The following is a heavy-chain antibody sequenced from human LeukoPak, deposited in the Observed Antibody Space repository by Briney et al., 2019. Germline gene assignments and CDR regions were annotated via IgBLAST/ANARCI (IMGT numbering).Heavy chain of an antibody. D-gene: IGHD2-2*01. CDR1: GFTFSSYS. V-gene: IGHV3-21*01. CDR3: ARDEGYCSSTSCYGAPDYYYYGMDV. J-gene: IGHJ6*02. CDR2: ISSSSSYI. Sequence: GGSLRLSGAASGFTFSSYSMNWVRQAPGKGLEWVSSISSSSSYIYYADSVKGRFTISRDNAKNSLYLQMNSLRAEDTAVYYCARDEGYCSSTSCYGAPDYYYYGMDVWGQGTTVTVSS.